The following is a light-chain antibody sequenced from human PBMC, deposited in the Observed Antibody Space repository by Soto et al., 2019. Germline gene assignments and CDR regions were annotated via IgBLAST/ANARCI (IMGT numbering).Light chain of an antibody. CDR3: QQFRSYPLT. Sequence: EFVLTQSPGTLSLSPGERATLSCRASQTVRNNSLAWYQQKPGQAPRLLIYDASSRATGIPDRFSGGGSGTDFTLTILRLEPEDFAVYYCQQFRSYPLTFGVGTKVEIK. J-gene: IGKJ4*01. V-gene: IGKV3-20*01. CDR2: DAS. CDR1: QTVRNNS.